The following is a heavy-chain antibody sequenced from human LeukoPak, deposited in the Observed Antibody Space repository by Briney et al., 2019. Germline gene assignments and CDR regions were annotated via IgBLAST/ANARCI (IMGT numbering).Heavy chain of an antibody. J-gene: IGHJ5*02. CDR1: GYTFGNYG. Sequence: ASVKVSCKAAGYTFGNYGIKWVRQAPGKGLEWMGGFDPEDGETIYAQKFQGRVTMTEDTSTDTAYMELSSLRSEDTAVYYCATVWTVATTNNWFDPWGQGTLVTVSS. CDR3: ATVWTVATTNNWFDP. D-gene: IGHD6-19*01. V-gene: IGHV1-24*01. CDR2: FDPEDGET.